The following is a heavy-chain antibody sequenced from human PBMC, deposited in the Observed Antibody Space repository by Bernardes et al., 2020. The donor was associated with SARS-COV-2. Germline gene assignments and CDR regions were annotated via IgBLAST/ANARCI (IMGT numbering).Heavy chain of an antibody. D-gene: IGHD3-9*01. CDR1: GFTFSSYS. J-gene: IGHJ4*02. CDR2: ISSSSSTI. CDR3: VRGNPGYTFDY. Sequence: GGSLRLSCAASGFTFSSYSMNWVRQAPGKGLEWVSYISSSSSTIYYADSVKGRFTISRDNAKNSLYLQMNSLRAEDTAVYYCVRGNPGYTFDYWGQGTLVTVSS. V-gene: IGHV3-48*01.